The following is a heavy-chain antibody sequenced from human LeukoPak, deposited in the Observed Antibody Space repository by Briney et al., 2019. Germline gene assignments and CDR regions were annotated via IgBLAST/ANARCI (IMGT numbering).Heavy chain of an antibody. Sequence: ASVKVSFTSSGYTLTSYGYSWRRQAPAQGLERIGWISAYNGNTNYAQKLQGRLTMTTDTYTSTAYMELRSLRSDDTAVYYCARGSIPLDAFDIWGQGTMVTVSS. V-gene: IGHV1-18*01. D-gene: IGHD2-21*01. CDR3: ARGSIPLDAFDI. CDR1: GYTLTSYG. J-gene: IGHJ3*02. CDR2: ISAYNGNT.